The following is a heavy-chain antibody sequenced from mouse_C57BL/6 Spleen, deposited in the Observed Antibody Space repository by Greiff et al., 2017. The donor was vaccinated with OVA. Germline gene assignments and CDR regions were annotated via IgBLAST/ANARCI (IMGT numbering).Heavy chain of an antibody. CDR2: IDPSDSYT. CDR1: GYTFTSYW. V-gene: IGHV1-50*01. D-gene: IGHD1-1*01. CDR3: SIRTVGDYYAMDY. Sequence: QVQLQQPGAELVKPGASVKLSCKASGYTFTSYWMQWVKQRPGQGLEWIGEIDPSDSYTNYNQKFKGKATLTVDTSSSTAYLQLSSLTSEDSAVYYGSIRTVGDYYAMDYWGQGTSVTVSS. J-gene: IGHJ4*01.